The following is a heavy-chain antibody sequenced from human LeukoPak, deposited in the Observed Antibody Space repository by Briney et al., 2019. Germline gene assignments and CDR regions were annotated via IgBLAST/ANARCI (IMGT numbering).Heavy chain of an antibody. V-gene: IGHV3-30-3*01. CDR2: ISYDGSNK. Sequence: GGSLRLSCAASGFTFSSYAMHWVRQAPGKGLEWVAVISYDGSNKYYADSVKGRFTISRDNSKNTLYLQMNSLRAEDTAVYYCARDPRPVVVPAATPFDPWGQGTLVTVSS. CDR3: ARDPRPVVVPAATPFDP. J-gene: IGHJ5*02. D-gene: IGHD2-2*02. CDR1: GFTFSSYA.